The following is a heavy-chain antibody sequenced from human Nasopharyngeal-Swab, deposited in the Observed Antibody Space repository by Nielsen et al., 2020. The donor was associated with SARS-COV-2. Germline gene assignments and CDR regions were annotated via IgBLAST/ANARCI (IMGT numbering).Heavy chain of an antibody. Sequence: GESLKISCVVSGFTFSSQAMSWVRQAPGKGLEWVSIIYSSGSNRYYADSVKGRFTISRDNSKNTLYLQINSLRAEDTALYYCAKSVTNSIEVAPFSDWGQGTLVTVSS. CDR1: GFTFSSQA. V-gene: IGHV3-23*03. CDR2: IYSSGSNR. J-gene: IGHJ4*02. CDR3: AKSVTNSIEVAPFSD. D-gene: IGHD1-1*01.